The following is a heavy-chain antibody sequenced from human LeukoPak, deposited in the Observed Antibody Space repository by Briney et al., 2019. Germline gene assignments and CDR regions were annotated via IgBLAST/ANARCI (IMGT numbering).Heavy chain of an antibody. V-gene: IGHV3-73*01. CDR1: GFTFSGSA. Sequence: GGSLRLSCAASGFTFSGSAMHWVRQASGKGLEWVGRIRSKANSYATAYAASVKGRFTISRDDSKNTAYLQMNSLKTEDTAVYYCATWGDYGGYWGQGTLVTVSS. CDR3: ATWGDYGGY. CDR2: IRSKANSYAT. D-gene: IGHD3-16*01. J-gene: IGHJ4*02.